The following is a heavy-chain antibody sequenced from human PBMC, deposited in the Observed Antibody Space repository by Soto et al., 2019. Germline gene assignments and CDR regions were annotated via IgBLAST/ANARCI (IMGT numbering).Heavy chain of an antibody. CDR1: GFTLSSFA. CDR2: VSGSGGST. J-gene: IGHJ3*02. CDR3: AKGGYAKDAFDI. V-gene: IGHV3-23*01. D-gene: IGHD5-12*01. Sequence: GSLRLSCAASGFTLSSFAMSWVRQAPGKGLEWVSTVSGSGGSTYYADSVKGRFTTSRDNSKNTLYLQMNSLRAEDTAVYYCAKGGYAKDAFDIWGQGTMVTVSS.